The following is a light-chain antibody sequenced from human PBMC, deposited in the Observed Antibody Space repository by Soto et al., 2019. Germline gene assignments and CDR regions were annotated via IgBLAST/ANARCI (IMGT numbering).Light chain of an antibody. V-gene: IGLV2-11*01. Sequence: QSVLTQPASVSGSPGQSVTISCRGISSDVGGDNHVSWYQQYPGKAPKLMIYEVSDRPSGVPDRFSGSKSGTSASLAISGLQSEDEADYYCCSYAGRYTFYVFGTGTKVTVL. CDR3: CSYAGRYTFYV. CDR2: EVS. J-gene: IGLJ1*01. CDR1: SSDVGGDNH.